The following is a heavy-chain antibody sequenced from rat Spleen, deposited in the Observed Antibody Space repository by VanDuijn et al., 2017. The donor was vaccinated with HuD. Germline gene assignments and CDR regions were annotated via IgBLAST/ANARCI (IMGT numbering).Heavy chain of an antibody. D-gene: IGHD1-4*01. CDR3: ARYMGTGIPERYFDY. V-gene: IGHV3-3*01. CDR2: INSAGST. Sequence: EVQLQESGPGLVKPSQSLSLTCSVTGHSIASSYRWNWIRKFQGNKLEWMGYINSAGSTNYNPSLSSRISISRDTSKNQFFLQLNSVTTEDTATYYCARYMGTGIPERYFDYWGQGVMVTVSS. CDR1: GHSIASSYR. J-gene: IGHJ2*01.